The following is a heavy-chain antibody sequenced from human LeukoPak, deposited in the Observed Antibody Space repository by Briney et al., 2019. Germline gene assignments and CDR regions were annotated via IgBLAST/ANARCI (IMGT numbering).Heavy chain of an antibody. J-gene: IGHJ4*02. V-gene: IGHV3-23*01. CDR1: GLSFTSFA. CDR3: ARASWVSSADAVR. Sequence: GGSLRLSCAASGLSFTSFAMNWVRQAPAKGPEWVSSLRGDGETFDADSVRGRFTLSRDDSRNTVYLQLNNLRVEDTAIYYCARASWVSSADAVRWGQGTQVTVSS. D-gene: IGHD3-16*01. CDR2: LRGDGET.